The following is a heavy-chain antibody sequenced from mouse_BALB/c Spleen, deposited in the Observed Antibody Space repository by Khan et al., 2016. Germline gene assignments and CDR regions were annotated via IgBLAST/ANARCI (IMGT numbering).Heavy chain of an antibody. V-gene: IGHV6-6*02. J-gene: IGHJ3*01. CDR1: GFTFSSYW. D-gene: IGHD2-12*01. CDR3: TTTFAD. Sequence: EVQLQESGGGLVQPGGSMKLSCVASGFTFSSYWMSWVRQSPEKGLEWVAEIRLKSDNYATHYAESVKGKFTISRDDSKSRLYLQMNSLRAEDTGIYYCTTTFADWGQGTLVTVSA. CDR2: IRLKSDNYAT.